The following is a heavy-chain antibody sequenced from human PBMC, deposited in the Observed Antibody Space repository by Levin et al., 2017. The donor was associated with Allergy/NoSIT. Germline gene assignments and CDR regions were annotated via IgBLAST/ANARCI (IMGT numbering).Heavy chain of an antibody. J-gene: IGHJ3*02. CDR2: ISWNSGSI. CDR3: AKDNSSGWYGAFDI. Sequence: PGGSLRLSCAASGFTFDDYAMHWVRQAPGKGLEWVSGISWNSGSIGYADSVKGRFTISRDNAKNSLYLQMNSLGAEDTALYYCAKDNSSGWYGAFDIWGQGTMVTVSS. V-gene: IGHV3-9*01. D-gene: IGHD6-19*01. CDR1: GFTFDDYA.